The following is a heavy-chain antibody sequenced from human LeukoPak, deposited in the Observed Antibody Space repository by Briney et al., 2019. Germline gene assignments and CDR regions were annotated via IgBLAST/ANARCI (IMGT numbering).Heavy chain of an antibody. J-gene: IGHJ4*02. Sequence: GESVKISCKGVGYNLGYYWIAWVRQMPGKGLECMGIIYLGDSDTRYSPSFQGQVTISADKSISTAYLQWSSLKASDTAIYYCATPDHNWNYPFDSWGQGTLVTVSP. CDR3: ATPDHNWNYPFDS. CDR1: GYNLGYYW. D-gene: IGHD1-7*01. V-gene: IGHV5-51*01. CDR2: IYLGDSDT.